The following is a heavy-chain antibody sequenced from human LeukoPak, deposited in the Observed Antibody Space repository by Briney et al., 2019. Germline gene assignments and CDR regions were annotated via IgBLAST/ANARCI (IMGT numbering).Heavy chain of an antibody. Sequence: GGSLRLSCAASGFTFSSYSMNWVRQAPGKGLEWVSSISSSSSYIYYADSVKGRFTISRDNAKNSLYLQMNSLRAEDTAVYYCAKGLASDGWLGHDHWGQGTLVTVSS. CDR1: GFTFSSYS. D-gene: IGHD5-24*01. V-gene: IGHV3-21*01. CDR2: ISSSSSYI. J-gene: IGHJ4*02. CDR3: AKGLASDGWLGHDH.